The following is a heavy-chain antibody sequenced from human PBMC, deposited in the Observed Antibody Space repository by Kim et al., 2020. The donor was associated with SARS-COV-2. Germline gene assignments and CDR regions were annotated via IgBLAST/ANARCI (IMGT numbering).Heavy chain of an antibody. Sequence: ASVKVSCKASGYTFSGYYIHWIRQAPGQGLEWMGWINPKTGGANFEQKFQDRVTMTGDTSISTAYLEVSGLKSDDTAVYYCARGSGSYPDGYWGQGTLVTVSS. D-gene: IGHD1-26*01. CDR1: GYTFSGYY. V-gene: IGHV1-2*02. CDR3: ARGSGSYPDGY. CDR2: INPKTGGA. J-gene: IGHJ4*02.